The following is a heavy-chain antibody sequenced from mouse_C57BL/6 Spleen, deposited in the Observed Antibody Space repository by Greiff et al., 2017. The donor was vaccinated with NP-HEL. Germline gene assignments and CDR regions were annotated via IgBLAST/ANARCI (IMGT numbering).Heavy chain of an antibody. CDR2: ISYDGSN. CDR3: ARGPYYYGSSYGYFDV. D-gene: IGHD1-1*01. Sequence: EVQLVESGPGLVKPSQSLSLTCSVTGYSITSGYYWNWIRQFPGNKLEWMGYISYDGSNNYNPSLKNRISITRDTSKNQFFLKLNSVTTEDTATYYCARGPYYYGSSYGYFDVWGTGTTVTVSS. J-gene: IGHJ1*03. CDR1: GYSITSGYY. V-gene: IGHV3-6*01.